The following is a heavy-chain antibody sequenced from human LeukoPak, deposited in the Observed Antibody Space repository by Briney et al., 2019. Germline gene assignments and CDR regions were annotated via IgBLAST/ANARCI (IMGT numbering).Heavy chain of an antibody. J-gene: IGHJ3*02. CDR1: GGSFSGYY. D-gene: IGHD3-22*01. V-gene: IGHV4-34*01. CDR2: IYYSGST. Sequence: PSETLSLTCAVYGGSFSGYYWSWIRQPPGKGLEWIGSIYYSGSTYYNPSLKSRVTISVDTSKNQFSLKLSSVTAADTAVYYCARDRDNYYDSTGYTRPDGFDIWGQGIMVTVSS. CDR3: ARDRDNYYDSTGYTRPDGFDI.